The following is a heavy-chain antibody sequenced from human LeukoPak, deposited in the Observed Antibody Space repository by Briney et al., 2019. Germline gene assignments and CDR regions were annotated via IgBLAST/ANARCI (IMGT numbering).Heavy chain of an antibody. CDR2: IYYSGST. CDR1: GGSISSSSYY. Sequence: PSETLSLTCTVSGGSISSSSYYWSWIRQPPGKGLEWIGYIYYSGSTNYNPSLKSRVTISVDTSKNQFSLKLSSVTAADTAVYYCARDSGGWYRWFDPWGQGTLVTVSS. V-gene: IGHV4-61*01. CDR3: ARDSGGWYRWFDP. D-gene: IGHD6-19*01. J-gene: IGHJ5*02.